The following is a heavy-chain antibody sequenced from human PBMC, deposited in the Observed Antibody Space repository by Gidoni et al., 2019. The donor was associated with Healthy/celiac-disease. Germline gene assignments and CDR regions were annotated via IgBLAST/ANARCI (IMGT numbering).Heavy chain of an antibody. D-gene: IGHD1-26*01. CDR2: ISYDGSNK. V-gene: IGHV3-30*18. J-gene: IGHJ6*03. Sequence: QVQLVASGGGVVQPGRSLSLSCAASGFPFSSYGMHWVRQAPGKGLEWVEVISYDGSNKYYADSVKGRFTISRDNSKNTLYLQMNSLRAEDTAVYYCAKDELARERSPGGNYYYYYMDVWGKGTTVTVSS. CDR3: AKDELARERSPGGNYYYYYMDV. CDR1: GFPFSSYG.